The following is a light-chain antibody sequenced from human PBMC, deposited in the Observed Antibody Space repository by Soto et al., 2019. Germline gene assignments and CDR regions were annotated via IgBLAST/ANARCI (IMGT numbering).Light chain of an antibody. V-gene: IGKV1-39*01. CDR2: AAS. Sequence: DIQMTQSPSSLSASVGDRVTITCRASRTISKYLNWYQQQTGKAPKLLIFAASSLPSGVPSRFSGSGSGTDFTLTISSLQPEDFATYYCQQSHSTPYTFGQGTKLEIK. CDR1: RTISKY. CDR3: QQSHSTPYT. J-gene: IGKJ2*01.